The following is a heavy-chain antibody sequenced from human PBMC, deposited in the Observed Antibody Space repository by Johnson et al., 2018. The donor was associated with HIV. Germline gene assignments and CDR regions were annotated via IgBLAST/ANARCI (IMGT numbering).Heavy chain of an antibody. CDR2: ISYDGSDK. V-gene: IGHV3-30*14. J-gene: IGHJ3*02. CDR1: GFTFSSYA. CDR3: ARGYSGSDDAFDI. D-gene: IGHD1-26*01. Sequence: QVQLVESGGGLVQPGRSLRLSCAASGFTFSSYAMHWVRQAPGKGLEWVAVISYDGSDKYYADSVKGRFTISRDNSKNTLYLQMNSLRAEDTAVYYCARGYSGSDDAFDIWGQGTMVTVSS.